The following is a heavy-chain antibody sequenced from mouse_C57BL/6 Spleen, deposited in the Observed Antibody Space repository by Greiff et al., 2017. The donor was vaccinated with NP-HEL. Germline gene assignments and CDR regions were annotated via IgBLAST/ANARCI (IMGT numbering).Heavy chain of an antibody. D-gene: IGHD1-1*01. V-gene: IGHV3-6*01. CDR3: ARYYGSSPWCAY. Sequence: DVQLQESGPGLVKPSQSLSLTCSVTGYSITSGYYWNWIRQFPGNKLEWMGYISYDGSNNYNPSLKNRISITRDTSKNQFFLKLNSVTTEDTATYYSARYYGSSPWCAYWGQGTLVTVSA. J-gene: IGHJ3*01. CDR2: ISYDGSN. CDR1: GYSITSGYY.